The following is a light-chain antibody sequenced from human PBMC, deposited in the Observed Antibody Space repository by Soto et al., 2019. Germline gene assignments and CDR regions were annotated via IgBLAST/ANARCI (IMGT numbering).Light chain of an antibody. CDR3: AAWDDSLSGGV. V-gene: IGLV1-47*01. CDR2: KNN. J-gene: IGLJ3*02. Sequence: QSVLTQSFSVSGTPGQRVTISCSGSSSSIGSNSVYWYQQLPGTAPKLLIYKNNQRPSGVPDRVSGSKSGTSASLAISGLRSEDEADYYCAAWDDSLSGGVFGGGTKLTVL. CDR1: SSSIGSNS.